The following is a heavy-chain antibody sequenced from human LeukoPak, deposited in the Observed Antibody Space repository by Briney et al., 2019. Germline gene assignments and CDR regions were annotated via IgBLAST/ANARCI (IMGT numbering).Heavy chain of an antibody. V-gene: IGHV3-23*01. CDR1: GFSFGDHG. CDR2: IRDSGGNT. D-gene: IGHD4-23*01. J-gene: IGHJ4*02. CDR3: ARHVDSGGNFYFDY. Sequence: GGSLRLSCEASGFSFGDHGMAWVRQAPGKGLEWVPSIRDSGGNTYQGDSLEGRFTISRDNSKNTLYLQMNSLRADDTAFYYCARHVDSGGNFYFDYWGQGTLVTVSS.